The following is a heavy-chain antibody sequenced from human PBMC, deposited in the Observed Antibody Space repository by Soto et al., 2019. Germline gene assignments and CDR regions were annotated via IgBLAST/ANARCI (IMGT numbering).Heavy chain of an antibody. D-gene: IGHD2-15*01. CDR1: GGSIISGSYF. CDR3: ARHGDSTVVTDCGF. CDR2: IYYSGST. Sequence: SETLSLTCTVSGGSIISGSYFWGWIRQPPGKGLEWIGNIYYSGSTYYNPSLKSRVTISVDTSKNQFSLKLSSVTAADTAVYYCARHGDSTVVTDCGFWGQGTLVT. V-gene: IGHV4-39*01. J-gene: IGHJ4*02.